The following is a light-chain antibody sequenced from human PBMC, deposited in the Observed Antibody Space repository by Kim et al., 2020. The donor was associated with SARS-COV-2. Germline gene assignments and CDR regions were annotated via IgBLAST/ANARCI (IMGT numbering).Light chain of an antibody. CDR1: QSLLHSEGGTY. V-gene: IGKV2-24*01. J-gene: IGKJ2*03. CDR3: MQGTQFPYS. CDR2: EIS. Sequence: HPASISCKSSQSLLHSEGGTYLGWHHQRPGQPPRLLIYEISNRLSGVPDRFSGSGAGTDFTLTISGVEAEDVGVYYCMQGTQFPYSFGQGTKLEI.